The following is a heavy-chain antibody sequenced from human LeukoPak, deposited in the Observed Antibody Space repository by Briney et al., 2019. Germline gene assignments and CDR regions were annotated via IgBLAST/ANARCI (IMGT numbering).Heavy chain of an antibody. CDR1: GLTVTNAW. Sequence: GGSLRLSCAASGLTVTNAWMSWVRQAPGKGLEWVSAISGSGGSTYYADSVKGRFTISRDNSKNTLYLQMNSLRAEDTAVYYCAKVLSVLGAADYWGQGTLVTVSS. D-gene: IGHD3-3*01. CDR2: ISGSGGST. CDR3: AKVLSVLGAADY. V-gene: IGHV3-23*01. J-gene: IGHJ4*02.